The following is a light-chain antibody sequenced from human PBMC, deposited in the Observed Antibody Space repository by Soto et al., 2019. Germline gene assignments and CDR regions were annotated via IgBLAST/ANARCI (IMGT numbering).Light chain of an antibody. CDR2: DAS. V-gene: IGKV3-15*01. CDR1: QSVRTN. CDR3: QQYNNWPPYT. Sequence: EIVMTQSPATLSASPGERATLSCRASQSVRTNLAWYQQKPGQAPRLLIYDASTMVTGIPARFSGSGSGTEFTLTISSLQSEDFAVYYCQQYNNWPPYTFGQGTKLEIK. J-gene: IGKJ2*01.